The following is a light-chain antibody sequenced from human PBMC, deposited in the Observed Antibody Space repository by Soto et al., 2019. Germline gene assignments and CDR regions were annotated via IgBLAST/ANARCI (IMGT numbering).Light chain of an antibody. CDR2: KAS. J-gene: IGKJ1*01. Sequence: DIQMTQSHSTLPASVGDRATITCRASQSISTWLAWFHQKPGKAPKVLISKASTLESWVPSRFSGSGSGTEFTLTISSLQPDDFATYYCQQYMSYSFGQGTKVDIK. CDR1: QSISTW. V-gene: IGKV1-5*03. CDR3: QQYMSYS.